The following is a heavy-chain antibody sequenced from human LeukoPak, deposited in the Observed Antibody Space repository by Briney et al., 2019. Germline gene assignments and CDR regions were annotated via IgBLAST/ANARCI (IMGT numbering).Heavy chain of an antibody. CDR3: ARAPPGGIAAAGTFDY. CDR2: INPNSGGT. CDR1: GYTFTGYY. V-gene: IGHV1-2*06. J-gene: IGHJ4*02. Sequence: ASVKVSCKASGYTFTGYYMHWVRQDPGQGLEWMGRINPNSGGTNYAQKFQGRVTVTRDTSISTAYMELSRLRSDDTAVYYCARAPPGGIAAAGTFDYWGQGTLVTVSS. D-gene: IGHD6-13*01.